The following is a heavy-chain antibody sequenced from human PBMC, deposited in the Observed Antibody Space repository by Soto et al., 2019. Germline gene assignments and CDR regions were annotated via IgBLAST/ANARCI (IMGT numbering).Heavy chain of an antibody. CDR3: ARGPSDNTEYNWFDP. CDR2: IYYSGST. Sequence: PSETLCLTCTVSGGSISSYYWSWIRQPPGKGLEWIGYIYYSGSTNYNPSLKSRVTISVDTSKNQFSLKLSSVTAADTAVYYCARGPSDNTEYNWFDPWGQGTLVTVSS. V-gene: IGHV4-59*08. D-gene: IGHD2-2*01. CDR1: GGSISSYY. J-gene: IGHJ5*02.